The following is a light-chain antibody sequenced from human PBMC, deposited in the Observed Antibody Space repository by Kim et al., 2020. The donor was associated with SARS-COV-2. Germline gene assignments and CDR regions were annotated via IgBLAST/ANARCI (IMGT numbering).Light chain of an antibody. CDR1: SANIGNHH. CDR3: AAWDGSLSGRV. V-gene: IGLV1-47*01. CDR2: ENN. J-gene: IGLJ3*02. Sequence: RRVTLLCSGSSANIGNHHVYWYQQFPGMAPKLLIYENNQRPSGVPDRFSVSKSATSASLAISGLRSEDEADYYCAAWDGSLSGRVFGGGTQLTVL.